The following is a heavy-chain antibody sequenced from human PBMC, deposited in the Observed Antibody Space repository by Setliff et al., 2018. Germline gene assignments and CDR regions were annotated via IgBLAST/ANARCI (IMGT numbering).Heavy chain of an antibody. CDR1: GYTFTSHA. CDR2: INTGTGNT. CDR3: ARRREENYYYYMDV. D-gene: IGHD1-26*01. J-gene: IGHJ6*03. V-gene: IGHV1-3*04. Sequence: ASVKVSCKASGYTFTSHAIHWVRQAPGQRLEWMGWINTGTGNTQYSQNFQGRVTFTRDTSASTAYMELSSLRSEDTAVYFCARRREENYYYYMDVWGKGTTVTVSS.